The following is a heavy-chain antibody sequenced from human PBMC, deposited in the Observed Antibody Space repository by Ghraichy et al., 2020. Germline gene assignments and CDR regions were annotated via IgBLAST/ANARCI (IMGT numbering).Heavy chain of an antibody. CDR1: GFTFSSYN. CDR3: ARDLGGGYAYWYFDL. J-gene: IGHJ2*01. CDR2: ISSGSSTI. D-gene: IGHD1-26*01. Sequence: GGSLRLSCAASGFTFSSYNMNWVRQAPGKGLEWVSYISSGSSTIYYADSVKGRFTISRDNAKNSLYLQMSSLRDEDTAVYYCARDLGGGYAYWYFDLCGRGTLVTVSS. V-gene: IGHV3-48*02.